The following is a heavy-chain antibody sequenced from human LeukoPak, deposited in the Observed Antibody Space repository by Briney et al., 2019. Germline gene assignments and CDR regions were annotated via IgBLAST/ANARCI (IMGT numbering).Heavy chain of an antibody. CDR2: ISWNSGRV. D-gene: IGHD3-9*01. CDR1: GFTFSSYA. V-gene: IGHV3-9*01. J-gene: IGHJ4*02. CDR3: AKVASTYDILTGATDG. Sequence: GGSLRLSCAASGFTFSSYAMSWVRQAPGKGLEWVSSISWNSGRVAYADSVKGRFTISRDNAKKSLYLQMKSLRGDDTGFYYCAKVASTYDILTGATDGWGQGILVTVSS.